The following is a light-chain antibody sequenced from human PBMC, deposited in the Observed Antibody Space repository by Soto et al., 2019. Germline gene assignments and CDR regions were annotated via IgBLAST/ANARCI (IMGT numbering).Light chain of an antibody. CDR1: SSDVGGYNY. J-gene: IGLJ1*01. CDR3: SSYAGSSNV. CDR2: EVN. V-gene: IGLV2-8*01. Sequence: QSVLTQPPSASGSPGQSVAISCTGTSSDVGGYNYVSWYQQHPGKAPKLMIYEVNKRPSGVPDRFSGSTSGNTASLTVSGLQAQDDADYFCSSYAGSSNVFGTGTKVTV.